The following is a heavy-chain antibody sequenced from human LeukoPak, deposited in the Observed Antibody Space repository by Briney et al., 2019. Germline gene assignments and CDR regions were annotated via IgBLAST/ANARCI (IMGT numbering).Heavy chain of an antibody. V-gene: IGHV4-59*11. CDR2: ISYIGGT. J-gene: IGHJ3*02. CDR1: GGSFSSHY. Sequence: SETLSLTCTVSGGSFSSHYWSWIRQPPGKGLEWIGYISYIGGTNYNPSLKSRVTISVDTSKKQFSLKLSSVTAADTAVYYCARDPTTVTKGLDIWGQGTMVTVSS. CDR3: ARDPTTVTKGLDI. D-gene: IGHD4-17*01.